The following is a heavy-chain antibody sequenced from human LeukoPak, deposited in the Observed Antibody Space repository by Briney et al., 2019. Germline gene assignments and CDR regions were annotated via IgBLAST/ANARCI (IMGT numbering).Heavy chain of an antibody. J-gene: IGHJ4*02. Sequence: GGSLRLSCAASGFTFSSYAMSWVRQAPGKGLEWVSGISVSGAGTYYADSVKGRFTISRDNSKDTLYLQMNSLRAEDTAIFYCAKIVDNNYPRSVDSRGQGTLVTVSS. V-gene: IGHV3-23*01. CDR1: GFTFSSYA. CDR3: AKIVDNNYPRSVDS. CDR2: ISVSGAGT. D-gene: IGHD2-21*01.